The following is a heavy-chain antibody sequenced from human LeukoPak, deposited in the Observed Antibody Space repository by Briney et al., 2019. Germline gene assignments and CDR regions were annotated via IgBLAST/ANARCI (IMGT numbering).Heavy chain of an antibody. CDR2: FRYSGNST. V-gene: IGHV3-23*01. CDR3: AKVCPHSGYPSLFDY. Sequence: PSETLSLTCAVYGGSFSGYYWSWVRQAPGKGLEWVSVFRYSGNSTSYADSVTGRFTISRDNSKHTLYLQMNSLRAEDTAVYYCAKVCPHSGYPSLFDYWGQGTLVTVSS. CDR1: GGSFSGYY. D-gene: IGHD3-22*01. J-gene: IGHJ4*02.